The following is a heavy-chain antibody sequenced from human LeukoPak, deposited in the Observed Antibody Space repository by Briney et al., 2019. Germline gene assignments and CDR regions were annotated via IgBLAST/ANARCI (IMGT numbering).Heavy chain of an antibody. CDR1: GYSFTTSW. V-gene: IGHV5-51*01. J-gene: IGHJ4*02. CDR3: AKVRGSGGFVIDY. D-gene: IGHD6-19*01. CDR2: IFPRDSDT. Sequence: PGESLKISCKDSGYSFTTSWIGWVRQMPGKGLEWMGIIFPRDSDTRYSPSFQGQVTMSADKSISTAYLQWSSLKASDTAMYHCAKVRGSGGFVIDYWGQGTVVTVSS.